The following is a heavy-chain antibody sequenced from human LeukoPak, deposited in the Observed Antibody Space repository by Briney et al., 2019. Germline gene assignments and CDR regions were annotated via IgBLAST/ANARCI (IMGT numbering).Heavy chain of an antibody. CDR3: RVHLTIKIVDNDY. V-gene: IGHV1-46*01. D-gene: IGHD3-22*01. CDR2: INPSSGSS. J-gene: IGHJ4*02. Sequence: ASVKVSCKASGYTFTSYGISWVRQAPGQGLEWMGIINPSSGSSTYAQKFQGRVTMTRDTSTSTVYMELSSLRSEDTAVYYCRVHLTIKIVDNDYWGQGTLVTVSS. CDR1: GYTFTSYG.